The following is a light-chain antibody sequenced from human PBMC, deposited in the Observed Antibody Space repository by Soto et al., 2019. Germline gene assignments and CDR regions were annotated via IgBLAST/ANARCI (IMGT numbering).Light chain of an antibody. CDR2: GAF. CDR3: QQRSNWTHT. J-gene: IGKJ3*01. V-gene: IGKV3-11*01. Sequence: EVVMTQSPVTLSVSPVKRATLSCRASQSVSSNLAWYQQKHGQAPSVLIYGAFTRATGIPARFSGIVSGTDGTITISSLQKEDGAVYDGQQRSNWTHTFGPGTKVDIK. CDR1: QSVSSN.